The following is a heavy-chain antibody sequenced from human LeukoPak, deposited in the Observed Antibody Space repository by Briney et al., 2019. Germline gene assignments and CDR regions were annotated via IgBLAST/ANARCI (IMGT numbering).Heavy chain of an antibody. CDR2: MNPNSGNT. Sequence: ASVKVSCKASGYTFTSYDINWVRQATGQGLEWMGWMNPNSGNTGYAQKFQGRVTMTRDTSISTAYMELSRLRSDDTAVYYCARPRVRGGYFDYWGQGTLVTVSS. CDR1: GYTFTSYD. CDR3: ARPRVRGGYFDY. D-gene: IGHD3-10*01. J-gene: IGHJ4*02. V-gene: IGHV1-8*01.